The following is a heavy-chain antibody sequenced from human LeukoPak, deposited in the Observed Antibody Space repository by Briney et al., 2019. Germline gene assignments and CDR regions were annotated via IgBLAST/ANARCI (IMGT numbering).Heavy chain of an antibody. Sequence: SETLSLTCTVSGGSISSYYWSWIRQPPGKGLEWIGYIYYSGSTNYNPSLKSRVTISVDTSKNQFSLKLSSVTAADTAVYYCAREDSINYYDSSGYRREANWFDPWGQGTLVAVSS. D-gene: IGHD3-22*01. CDR3: AREDSINYYDSSGYRREANWFDP. CDR2: IYYSGST. CDR1: GGSISSYY. J-gene: IGHJ5*02. V-gene: IGHV4-59*01.